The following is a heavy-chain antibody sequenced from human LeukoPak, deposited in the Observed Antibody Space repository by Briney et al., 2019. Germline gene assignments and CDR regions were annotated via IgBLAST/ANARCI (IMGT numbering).Heavy chain of an antibody. J-gene: IGHJ3*02. CDR2: ISYSGST. V-gene: IGHV4-39*07. Sequence: SETLSLTCTVSGGSISSSSHYWGWIRQPPGKGLEWIGSISYSGSTWYNPSLKSRVTISVDRSKNQFSLKLSSVTAADTAVYYCARALGYCSGGSCHDAFDIWGQGTMVTVSS. CDR3: ARALGYCSGGSCHDAFDI. CDR1: GGSISSSSHY. D-gene: IGHD2-15*01.